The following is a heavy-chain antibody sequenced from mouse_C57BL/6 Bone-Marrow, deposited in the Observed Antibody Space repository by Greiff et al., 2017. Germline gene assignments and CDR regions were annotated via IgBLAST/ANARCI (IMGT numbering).Heavy chain of an antibody. V-gene: IGHV2-9-1*01. CDR1: GFSLTSYA. D-gene: IGHD2-3*01. CDR2: IWTGGGP. J-gene: IGHJ3*01. Sequence: VKLMESGPGLVAPSQSLSITCTVSGFSLTSYAISWVRQPPGQGLEWLGVIWTGGGPTYNSALQSSLSISKDNSKSQVFLKMNSLQTDDTARYYCASFDGYYPPWCAYWGQGTLVTVAA. CDR3: ASFDGYYPPWCAY.